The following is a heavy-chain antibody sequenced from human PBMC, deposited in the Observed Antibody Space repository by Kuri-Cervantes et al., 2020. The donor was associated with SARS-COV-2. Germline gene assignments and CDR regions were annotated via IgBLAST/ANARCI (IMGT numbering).Heavy chain of an antibody. D-gene: IGHD5-18*01. CDR1: GGSFSGYY. CDR3: ARVIKGRIQLRYYYYMDV. Sequence: SETLSLTCAVYGGSFSGYYWSWIRQPPGKGLEWIGYIYYSGSTNYNPSLKSRVTISVDTSKNQFSLKLSSVTAADTAVYYCARVIKGRIQLRYYYYMDVWGQGTTVTVSS. CDR2: IYYSGST. V-gene: IGHV4-59*12. J-gene: IGHJ6*03.